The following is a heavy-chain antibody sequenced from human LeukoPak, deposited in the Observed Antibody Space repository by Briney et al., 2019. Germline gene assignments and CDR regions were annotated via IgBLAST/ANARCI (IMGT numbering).Heavy chain of an antibody. Sequence: PSETLSLTCTVSGGSISSGSFYWSWIRQPAGKGLEWIGRIYTSGSTNYNPSLKSRVTISVDTSKNQFSLKLSSVTAADTAVYYCARDIGIKWFDPWGQGTLVTVSS. D-gene: IGHD1-26*01. J-gene: IGHJ5*02. CDR2: IYTSGST. CDR1: GGSISSGSFY. V-gene: IGHV4-61*02. CDR3: ARDIGIKWFDP.